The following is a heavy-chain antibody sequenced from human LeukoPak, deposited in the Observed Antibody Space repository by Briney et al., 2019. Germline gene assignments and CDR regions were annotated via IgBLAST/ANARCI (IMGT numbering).Heavy chain of an antibody. CDR1: GGSFSGYY. V-gene: IGHV4-34*01. D-gene: IGHD5-12*01. CDR2: INHSGST. J-gene: IGHJ4*02. Sequence: SETLSLTCAVYGGSFSGYYWSWIRQPPGKGLEWIGEINHSGSTSYNPSLKSRVTISVDTSKNQFSLKLSSVTAADTAVYYCARIGMVATNYWGQGTLVTVSS. CDR3: ARIGMVATNY.